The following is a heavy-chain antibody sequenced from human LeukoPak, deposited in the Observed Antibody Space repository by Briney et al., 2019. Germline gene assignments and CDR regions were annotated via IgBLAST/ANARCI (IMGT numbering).Heavy chain of an antibody. D-gene: IGHD6-13*01. Sequence: GRSLRLSCAASGFTFSSYGMHWVRQGPAKGLERVAVISYDGSNKYYADSAKGRCTISRDNSTNTLYLQMHSLRAEDTAVYYCAKDRWQQLENSFDSSGQGNLVTVSS. CDR1: GFTFSSYG. CDR3: AKDRWQQLENSFDS. J-gene: IGHJ4*02. V-gene: IGHV3-30*18. CDR2: ISYDGSNK.